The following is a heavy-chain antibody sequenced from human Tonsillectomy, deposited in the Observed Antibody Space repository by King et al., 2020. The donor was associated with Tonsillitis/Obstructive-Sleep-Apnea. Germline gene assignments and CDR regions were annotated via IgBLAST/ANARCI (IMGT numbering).Heavy chain of an antibody. CDR1: GYTFTYRY. J-gene: IGHJ3*02. V-gene: IGHV1-45*02. D-gene: IGHD1-26*01. CDR3: ASSLAKDDAFDI. CDR2: IPPFNGNT. Sequence: QLVQSGAEVKKTGSSLKVSCKASGYTFTYRYLLWVRQAPGQALEWMGWIPPFNGNTNYAQKFQDRVTITRDRSMSIAYVELSSLRSEDTAMYYCASSLAKDDAFDIWGQGTMVTVSS.